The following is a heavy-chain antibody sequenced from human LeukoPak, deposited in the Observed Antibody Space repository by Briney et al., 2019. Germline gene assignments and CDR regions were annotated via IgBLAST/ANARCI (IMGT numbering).Heavy chain of an antibody. Sequence: GGSVRLSCAASEFTFSSYPMSWVRQAPGKGLEWVSTIDNSGVSTYYADSVRGRFTISRDNSKNTLYLQMNSLRAEDTAVYYCARDSPGYCSGGSCYPWFDPWGQGTLVTVSS. D-gene: IGHD2-15*01. CDR1: EFTFSSYP. CDR2: IDNSGVST. V-gene: IGHV3-23*01. J-gene: IGHJ5*02. CDR3: ARDSPGYCSGGSCYPWFDP.